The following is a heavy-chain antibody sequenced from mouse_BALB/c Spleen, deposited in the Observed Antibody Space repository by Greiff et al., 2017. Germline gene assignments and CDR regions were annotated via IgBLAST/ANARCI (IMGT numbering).Heavy chain of an antibody. CDR3: ARDGNYYFDY. CDR2: INPYNGDT. CDR1: GYSFTGYF. D-gene: IGHD2-1*01. Sequence: VQLQQSGPELVKPGASVKISCKASGYSFTGYFMNWVMQSHGKSLEWIGRINPYNGDTFYNQKFKGKATLTVDKSSSTAHMELRSLASEDSAVYYCARDGNYYFDYWGQGTTLTVSS. J-gene: IGHJ2*01. V-gene: IGHV1-20*02.